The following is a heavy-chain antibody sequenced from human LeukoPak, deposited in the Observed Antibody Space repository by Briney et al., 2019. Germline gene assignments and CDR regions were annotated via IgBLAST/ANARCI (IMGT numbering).Heavy chain of an antibody. Sequence: GGSLRLSCAASGFTFSTYWMSWVRQAPGKGLEWVANIKQDGSEKYYLDSVKGRFTISRDNAKNSLYLQMNSLRAEDTAVYFCTREAAAGIDYWGQGTLVTASS. J-gene: IGHJ4*02. CDR1: GFTFSTYW. V-gene: IGHV3-7*01. CDR3: TREAAAGIDY. D-gene: IGHD6-13*01. CDR2: IKQDGSEK.